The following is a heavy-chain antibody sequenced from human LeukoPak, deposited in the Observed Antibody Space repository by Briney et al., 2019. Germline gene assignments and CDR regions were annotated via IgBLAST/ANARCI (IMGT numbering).Heavy chain of an antibody. CDR3: AADPLFNYYGSGSCPNPDY. J-gene: IGHJ4*02. CDR1: GFTFTSSA. CDR2: IVVGSGNT. V-gene: IGHV1-58*01. Sequence: SVKVSCKASGFTFTSSAVQWVRQARGQRLEWIGWIVVGSGNTNYAQKFQERVTITRDMSTSTAYMELSSLRSEDTAVYYCAADPLFNYYGSGSCPNPDYWGQGTLVTVSS. D-gene: IGHD3-10*01.